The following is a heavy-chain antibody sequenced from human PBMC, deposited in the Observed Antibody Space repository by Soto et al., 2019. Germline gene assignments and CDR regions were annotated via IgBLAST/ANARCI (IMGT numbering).Heavy chain of an antibody. Sequence: GASVKVSCKACGGTFSRYAISWVRQAPGQGLEWMGGIIPIFGTANYAQKFQGRVTITADESTSTAYMELSSLRSEDTAVYYCARDLWLKYCTNGVCYKGGHGAFDIWGQGTMVTVSS. V-gene: IGHV1-69*13. D-gene: IGHD2-8*01. CDR1: GGTFSRYA. J-gene: IGHJ3*02. CDR2: IIPIFGTA. CDR3: ARDLWLKYCTNGVCYKGGHGAFDI.